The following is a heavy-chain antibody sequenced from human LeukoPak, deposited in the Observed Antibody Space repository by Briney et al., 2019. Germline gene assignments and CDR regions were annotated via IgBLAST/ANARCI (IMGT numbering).Heavy chain of an antibody. CDR1: GGSISSYY. CDR3: ARGTKDIVVVVAAMGDNWFDP. D-gene: IGHD2-15*01. J-gene: IGHJ5*02. CDR2: IYYSGST. V-gene: IGHV4-59*12. Sequence: SETLSLTCTVSGGSISSYYWSWIRQPPGKGLGWIGYIYYSGSTNYNPSLKSRVTISVDTSKNQFSLKLSSVTAADTAVYYCARGTKDIVVVVAAMGDNWFDPWGQGTLVTVSS.